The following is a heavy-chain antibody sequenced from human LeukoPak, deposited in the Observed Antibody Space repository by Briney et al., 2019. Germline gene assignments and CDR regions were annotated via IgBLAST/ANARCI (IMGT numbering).Heavy chain of an antibody. D-gene: IGHD3-22*01. J-gene: IGHJ3*02. CDR2: SSSNGGST. V-gene: IGHV3-64*01. Sequence: GGSLRLSCAASGFTFSSYAMHWVRQAPGKGLEYVSASSSNGGSTYYANSVKGRFTISRDNSKNTLYLQMGILRAEDMAVYYCARAMRGAYYYDSSGSFDIWGQGTMVTVSS. CDR1: GFTFSSYA. CDR3: ARAMRGAYYYDSSGSFDI.